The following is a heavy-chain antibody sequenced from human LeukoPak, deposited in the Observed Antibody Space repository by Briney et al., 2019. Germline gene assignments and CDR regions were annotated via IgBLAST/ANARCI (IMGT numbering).Heavy chain of an antibody. V-gene: IGHV3-23*01. J-gene: IGHJ4*02. CDR1: GFTFSTYA. D-gene: IGHD5-24*01. Sequence: GGSLRLSCAASGFTFSTYAMSWVRQAPGKGLEWVSTISGSGGGTYYADSVKGRFTISRDNSKNTLYLQMNSLRAEDAAVYYCAKDGSGNGYPNYYFDYWGQGTLSPSPQ. CDR2: ISGSGGGT. CDR3: AKDGSGNGYPNYYFDY.